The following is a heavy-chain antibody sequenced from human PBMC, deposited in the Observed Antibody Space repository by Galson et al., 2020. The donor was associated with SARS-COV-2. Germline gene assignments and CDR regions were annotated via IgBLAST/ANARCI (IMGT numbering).Heavy chain of an antibody. CDR1: GGTFSSYA. CDR2: IIPIFDTA. D-gene: IGHD6-13*01. CDR3: ARALLAVAGTRFDY. V-gene: IGHV1-69*13. Sequence: SVKVSCKASGGTFSSYAISWVRQAPGQGLEWMGGIIPIFDTANYAQKFQGRVTITADESTSTAYMELSSLTSEDTAMYYCARALLAVAGTRFDYWGQGSLVSVSS. J-gene: IGHJ4*02.